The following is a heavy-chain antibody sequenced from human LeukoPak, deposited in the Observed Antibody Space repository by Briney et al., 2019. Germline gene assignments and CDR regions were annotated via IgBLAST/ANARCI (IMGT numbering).Heavy chain of an antibody. CDR3: TTLITYYYGSGRDY. V-gene: IGHV3-15*01. Sequence: GSLRLSCAASGFTFSNAWMSWVRQAPGKGLEWVGRIKSKTDGGTTDYAAPVKGRFTISRDDSKNTLYLQMNSLKTEDTAVYYCTTLITYYYGSGRDYWGQGTLVTVSS. D-gene: IGHD3-10*01. CDR1: GFTFSNAW. CDR2: IKSKTDGGTT. J-gene: IGHJ4*02.